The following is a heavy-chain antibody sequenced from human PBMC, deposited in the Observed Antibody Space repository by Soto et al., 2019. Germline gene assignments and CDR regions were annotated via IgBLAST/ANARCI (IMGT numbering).Heavy chain of an antibody. Sequence: QVQLQQWGAGLLKPSETLSLTCTVSGGSISSGGYYWSWIRQHPGKGLEWIGYIYYSGSTYYNPSLKSRVTISVDTSKNQFSLKLSSVTAADTAVYYCASGVQYYDFWSGFLGKIENFDYWGQGTLVTVSS. CDR2: IYYSGST. CDR3: ASGVQYYDFWSGFLGKIENFDY. CDR1: GGSISSGGYY. D-gene: IGHD3-3*01. V-gene: IGHV4-31*03. J-gene: IGHJ4*02.